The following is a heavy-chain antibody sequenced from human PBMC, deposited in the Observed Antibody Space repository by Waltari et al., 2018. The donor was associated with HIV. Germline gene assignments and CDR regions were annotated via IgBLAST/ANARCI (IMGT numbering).Heavy chain of an antibody. D-gene: IGHD4-17*01. CDR3: ARNLDGDSVLAY. CDR2: NNPDNGGT. J-gene: IGHJ4*02. Sequence: QVQLVQSGAEVKKPGASVKVSCKGSGYTFTGYYIHWVRQAPGQGLEWMGWNNPDNGGTNYAQKFKDRVTRTRDTSISTAYMELSRLGSDDTAVYYCARNLDGDSVLAYWGQGILVTVSS. CDR1: GYTFTGYY. V-gene: IGHV1-2*02.